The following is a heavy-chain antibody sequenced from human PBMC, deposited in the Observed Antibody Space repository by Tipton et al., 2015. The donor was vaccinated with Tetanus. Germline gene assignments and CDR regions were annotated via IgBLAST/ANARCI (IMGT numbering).Heavy chain of an antibody. Sequence: MQLVQSGAEVKKPGESLKISCKGSGYSFTGYWIGWVRQMPGKGLEWMGIIYPGDSDTRYSPSFQGQVTISVDKSINTAYQQWSSLKASDTSMFYCARAHCTDGVCNFDFWGQGALVTVAS. J-gene: IGHJ4*02. D-gene: IGHD2-8*01. CDR2: IYPGDSDT. V-gene: IGHV5-51*01. CDR1: GYSFTGYW. CDR3: ARAHCTDGVCNFDF.